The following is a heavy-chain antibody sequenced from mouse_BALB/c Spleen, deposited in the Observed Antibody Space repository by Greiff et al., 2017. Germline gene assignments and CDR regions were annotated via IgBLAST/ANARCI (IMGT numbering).Heavy chain of an antibody. CDR2: IWTGGGT. D-gene: IGHD3-3*01. CDR3: VRSRDVGAMDY. Sequence: QVQLKESGPGLVAPSQSLSITCTVSGFSLTSYDISWIRQPPGKGLEWLGVIWTGGGTNYNSAFMSRLSISKDNSKSQVFLKMNSLQTDDTAIYYCVRSRDVGAMDYWGQGTSVTVSS. J-gene: IGHJ4*01. CDR1: GFSLTSYD. V-gene: IGHV2-9-2*01.